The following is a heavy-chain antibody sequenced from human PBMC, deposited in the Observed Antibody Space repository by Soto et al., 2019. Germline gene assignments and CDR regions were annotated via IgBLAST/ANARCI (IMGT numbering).Heavy chain of an antibody. D-gene: IGHD6-19*01. CDR1: GFTFSSYS. CDR2: ISSSSSTI. J-gene: IGHJ4*02. Sequence: EVQLVESGGGLVQPGGSLRLSCAASGFTFSSYSMNWVRQAPGKGLEWVSYISSSSSTIYYADSVKGRFIISRDNAKNSLYLQMNSLRDEDTAVYYCARGSGYSSGWYRREIDYWGQGTLVTVSS. V-gene: IGHV3-48*02. CDR3: ARGSGYSSGWYRREIDY.